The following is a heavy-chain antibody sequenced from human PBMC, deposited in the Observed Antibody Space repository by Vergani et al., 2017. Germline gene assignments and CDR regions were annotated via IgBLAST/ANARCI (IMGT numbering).Heavy chain of an antibody. Sequence: QVQLQESGPGLVKPSETLSLTCTVSGGSISSYYWSWIRQPPGKGLEWIGYIYYSGSTNYNPSLKSRVTISVDTSKNQFSLKLSSVTAADTAVYYCARVVGPLGVREGSEDFDYWGQGTLVNVSS. J-gene: IGHJ4*02. CDR3: ARVVGPLGVREGSEDFDY. CDR1: GGSISSYY. V-gene: IGHV4-59*01. D-gene: IGHD3-16*01. CDR2: IYYSGST.